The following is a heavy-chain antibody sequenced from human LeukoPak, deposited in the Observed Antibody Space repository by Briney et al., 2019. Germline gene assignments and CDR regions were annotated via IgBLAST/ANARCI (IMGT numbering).Heavy chain of an antibody. CDR3: ARDGFGELYGSFES. CDR1: GGSVSSGSYY. D-gene: IGHD3-10*01. Sequence: SETLSLTCTVSGGSVSSGSYYWSWIRQPPGKGLEWIGYIYYSGSTNYNPSLKSRVTISVDTSKNQFSLKLSSVTAADTAVYYCARDGFGELYGSFESWGQGTLVTVSS. V-gene: IGHV4-61*01. J-gene: IGHJ4*02. CDR2: IYYSGST.